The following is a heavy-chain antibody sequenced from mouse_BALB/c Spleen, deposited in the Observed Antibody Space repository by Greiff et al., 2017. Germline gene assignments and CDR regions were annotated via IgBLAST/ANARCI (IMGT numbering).Heavy chain of an antibody. CDR1: GYTFTSYY. D-gene: IGHD2-4*01. Sequence: VQLQQSGAELVKPGASVKLSCKASGYTFTSYYMYWVKQRPGQGLEWIGEINPSNGGTNFNEKFKSKATLTVDKSSSTAYMQLSSLTSEDSAVYYCTREGLRSFAYWGQGTLVTVSA. V-gene: IGHV1S81*02. J-gene: IGHJ3*01. CDR3: TREGLRSFAY. CDR2: INPSNGGT.